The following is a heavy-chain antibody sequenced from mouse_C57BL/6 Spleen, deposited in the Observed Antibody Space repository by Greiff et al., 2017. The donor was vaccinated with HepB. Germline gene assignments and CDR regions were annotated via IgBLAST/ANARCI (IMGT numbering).Heavy chain of an antibody. D-gene: IGHD4-1*01. CDR3: ARGEDLGRGFAY. CDR2: INPSSGYT. J-gene: IGHJ3*01. CDR1: GYTFTSYT. Sequence: VQLQQSGAELARPGASVKMSCKASGYTFTSYTMHWVKQRPGQGLEWIGYINPSSGYTKYNQKFKDKATLTADKSSSTAYMQLSSLTSEDSAVYYCARGEDLGRGFAYWGQGTLVTVSA. V-gene: IGHV1-4*01.